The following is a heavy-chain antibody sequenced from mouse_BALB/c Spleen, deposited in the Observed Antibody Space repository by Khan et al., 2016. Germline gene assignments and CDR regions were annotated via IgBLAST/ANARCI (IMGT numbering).Heavy chain of an antibody. CDR3: AREGLRRGFAY. D-gene: IGHD2-4*01. CDR2: ISDGGSYT. J-gene: IGHJ3*01. CDR1: GFTFSDYY. Sequence: EVALVESGGGLVKPGGSLKLSCAASGFTFSDYYMYWVRQIPEKRLEWVATISDGGSYTYYPDSVKGRFTISRDNAKNNLYLQMSSLKSEDTAMYYCAREGLRRGFAYWGQGTLVTVSA. V-gene: IGHV5-4*02.